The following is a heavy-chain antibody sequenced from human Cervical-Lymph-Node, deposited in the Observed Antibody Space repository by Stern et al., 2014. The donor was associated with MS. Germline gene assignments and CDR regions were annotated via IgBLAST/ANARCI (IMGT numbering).Heavy chain of an antibody. CDR2: INLLSDTP. CDR1: EDTFRTHL. J-gene: IGHJ4*02. CDR3: VRDRDCTFGTCLDY. Sequence: QVQLVQSGAEVKKPGSSVKVSCMTSEDTFRTHLISWVRQAPGQGLQWMGRINLLSDTPTHAWAFQGRIAITADRSTNTVYMDLSSLRSEDTAMYYCVRDRDCTFGTCLDYWGQGTLVTVSS. D-gene: IGHD2-8*01. V-gene: IGHV1-69*06.